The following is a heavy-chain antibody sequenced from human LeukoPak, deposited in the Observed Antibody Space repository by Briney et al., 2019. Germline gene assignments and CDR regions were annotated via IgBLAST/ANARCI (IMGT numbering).Heavy chain of an antibody. CDR2: INHSGST. J-gene: IGHJ3*02. CDR1: GGSFSGYY. Sequence: SGTLSLTCAVYGGSFSGYYWSWIRQPPGKGLEWIGEINHSGSTNYNPSLKSRVTIPVDTSKNQFSLKLSSVTAADTAVYYCARGSRGITMIVVVITTSVGDAFDIWGQGTMVTVSS. D-gene: IGHD3-22*01. V-gene: IGHV4-34*01. CDR3: ARGSRGITMIVVVITTSVGDAFDI.